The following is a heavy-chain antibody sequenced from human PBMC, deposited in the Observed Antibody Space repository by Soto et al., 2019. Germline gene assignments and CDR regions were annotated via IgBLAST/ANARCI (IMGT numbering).Heavy chain of an antibody. J-gene: IGHJ4*02. CDR2: ISGSGDST. D-gene: IGHD6-13*01. V-gene: IGHV3-23*01. Sequence: GGSLRLSCAASGFTFSSYAMSWVRQAPGKGLEWVSGISGSGDSTYYADSVKGRFTISRDNSKNTLYLQMNSLRAEDTAVYYCARRGPGTYFDYWGQGTLVTVSS. CDR1: GFTFSSYA. CDR3: ARRGPGTYFDY.